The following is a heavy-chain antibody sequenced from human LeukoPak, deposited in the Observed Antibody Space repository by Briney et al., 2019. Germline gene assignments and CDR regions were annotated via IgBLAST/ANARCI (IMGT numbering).Heavy chain of an antibody. V-gene: IGHV4-59*11. CDR1: GVSISNHY. CDR2: MSFSGST. J-gene: IGHJ5*02. CDR3: ARGQYHGSGTYAWFDP. D-gene: IGHD3-10*01. Sequence: SETLSLTCSVSGVSISNHYWSWIRQPPGKKLEWIGYMSFSGSTNHNPSLKSRVTISPDTSKNQFSLRLNSVTAADTAVYYCARGQYHGSGTYAWFDPWGQGTLVTVSS.